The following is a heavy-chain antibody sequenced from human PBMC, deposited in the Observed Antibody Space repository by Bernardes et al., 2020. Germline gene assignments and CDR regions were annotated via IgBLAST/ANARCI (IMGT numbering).Heavy chain of an antibody. D-gene: IGHD3-22*01. CDR2: IWYDGSNK. V-gene: IGHV3-33*01. CDR3: ARDPRITMIVVEPNAFDI. CDR1: GFTFSSYG. J-gene: IGHJ3*02. Sequence: GGSLRLSCAASGFTFSSYGMHWVRQAPGKGLEWVAVIWYDGSNKYYADSVKGRFTISRDNSKNTLYLQMNSLRAEDTAVYYCARDPRITMIVVEPNAFDIWGQGTMVTVSS.